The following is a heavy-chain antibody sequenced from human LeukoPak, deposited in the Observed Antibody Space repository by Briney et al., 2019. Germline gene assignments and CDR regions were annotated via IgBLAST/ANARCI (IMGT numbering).Heavy chain of an antibody. V-gene: IGHV3-9*01. Sequence: GGSLRLSCVGSGVNLRDHAMHWVRHVPGKGLEWVSGIYWDGRTDCADSVRGRFTNSRDNAKNSLYLQMISLRVEDTALYYCTKDVLAGGLDYWGPGTLVT. J-gene: IGHJ4*01. CDR1: GVNLRDHA. CDR2: IYWDGRT. CDR3: TKDVLAGGLDY. D-gene: IGHD3-3*02.